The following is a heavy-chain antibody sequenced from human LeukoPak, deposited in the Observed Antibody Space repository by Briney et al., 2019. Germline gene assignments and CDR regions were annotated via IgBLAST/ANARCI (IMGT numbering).Heavy chain of an antibody. D-gene: IGHD6-6*01. Sequence: PSETLSLTCTVSGGSISSSSYYWGWIRQPPGKGLEWIGSIYYSGSTYYNPSLKSRVTISVDTSKNQFSLKLSSVTAADTAVYYCARLSIAAREIDYWGRGTLVTVSS. J-gene: IGHJ4*02. V-gene: IGHV4-39*01. CDR1: GGSISSSSYY. CDR3: ARLSIAAREIDY. CDR2: IYYSGST.